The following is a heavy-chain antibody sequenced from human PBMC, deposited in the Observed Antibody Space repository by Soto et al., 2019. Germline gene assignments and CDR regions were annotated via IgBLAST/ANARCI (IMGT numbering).Heavy chain of an antibody. Sequence: QLQLVQSGPEVKKPGTSVKVSCKASTFTFTSSAVQWVRQARGQRLVRIGWIVVGSGNTKYAQNFQERVTITRDMSSRTAYLELSSLRSEDTAVYYCATHRDGATYYFDYWGQGTLLTVSS. CDR1: TFTFTSSA. CDR3: ATHRDGATYYFDY. J-gene: IGHJ4*02. CDR2: IVVGSGNT. V-gene: IGHV1-58*01. D-gene: IGHD1-26*01.